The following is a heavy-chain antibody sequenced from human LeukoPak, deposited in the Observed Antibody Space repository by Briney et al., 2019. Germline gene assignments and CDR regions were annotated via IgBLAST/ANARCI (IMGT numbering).Heavy chain of an antibody. CDR2: IYTSGST. CDR1: GGSINSYY. V-gene: IGHV4-4*07. Sequence: PSETLSLTCTVSGGSINSYYWSWIRQPAGKGLEWIGRIYTSGSTNYNPSLKSRVTMSVDTSKNQFSLKLSSVTAADTAVYYCARDVTVTTYYYYGMDVWGQGTTVTVSS. D-gene: IGHD4-11*01. CDR3: ARDVTVTTYYYYGMDV. J-gene: IGHJ6*02.